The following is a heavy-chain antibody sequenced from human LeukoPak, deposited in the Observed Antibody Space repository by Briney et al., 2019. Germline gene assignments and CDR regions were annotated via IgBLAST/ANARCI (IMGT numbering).Heavy chain of an antibody. J-gene: IGHJ4*02. V-gene: IGHV4-34*01. CDR1: GGSFSGYY. CDR2: INHSGST. D-gene: IGHD5-12*01. Sequence: SETLSLTCAVYGGSFSGYYWIWIRQPPGKGLEWIGEINHSGSTNYNPSLKSRVTISVDTSKNQFSLKLSSVTAADTAVYYCAGLIVATTYFDYWGQGTLVTVSS. CDR3: AGLIVATTYFDY.